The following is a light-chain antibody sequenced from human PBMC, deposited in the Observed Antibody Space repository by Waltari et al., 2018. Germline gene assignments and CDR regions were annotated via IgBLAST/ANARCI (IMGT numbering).Light chain of an antibody. Sequence: DIVMTQSPDSLAVSLGERATINCKSSQSVLYSSNNKNYLAWYQQKAGQPPKLLIYWASTRESGVPDRFSGSGSETDFTLTISSLQAEDVAVYYCQQYSSAPAFGQGTKVEIK. CDR3: QQYSSAPA. J-gene: IGKJ1*01. CDR1: QSVLYSSNNKNY. V-gene: IGKV4-1*01. CDR2: WAS.